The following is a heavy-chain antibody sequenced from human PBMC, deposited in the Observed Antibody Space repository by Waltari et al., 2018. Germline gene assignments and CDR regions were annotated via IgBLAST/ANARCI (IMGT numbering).Heavy chain of an antibody. CDR2: ISYDGSNK. D-gene: IGHD2-21*01. CDR3: ARHEAHIVVVGDAFDS. Sequence: QVQLVESGGGVVQPGRSLRLSCAASGFTFSSYAMHWVRQAPGKGLEWVAVISYDGSNKYYADSVKGRFTISRDNSKNTLYLQMNSLRAEDTAVYYCARHEAHIVVVGDAFDSWGQGTMV. V-gene: IGHV3-30-3*01. CDR1: GFTFSSYA. J-gene: IGHJ3*02.